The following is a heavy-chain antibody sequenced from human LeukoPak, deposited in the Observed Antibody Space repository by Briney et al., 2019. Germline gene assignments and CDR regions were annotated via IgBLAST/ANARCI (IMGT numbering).Heavy chain of an antibody. V-gene: IGHV4-61*02. Sequence: SQTLSLTCTVSGDSISSSNYYWSWIRQPAGKGLEWIGRMSTSGSTNYNPSLKSRVTISVDTSKSQFSLKLSSVTAADTAVYYCAREPPLSGYYPSRYFDYWGQGTLVTVSS. D-gene: IGHD3-3*01. CDR3: AREPPLSGYYPSRYFDY. CDR2: MSTSGST. CDR1: GDSISSSNYY. J-gene: IGHJ4*02.